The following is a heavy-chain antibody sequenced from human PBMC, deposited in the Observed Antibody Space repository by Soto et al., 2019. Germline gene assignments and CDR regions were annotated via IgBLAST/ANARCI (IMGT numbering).Heavy chain of an antibody. J-gene: IGHJ5*02. CDR3: ARVPLRCSGGSCYVQSWFDP. V-gene: IGHV1-3*01. CDR2: INAGNGNT. CDR1: GYTFTSYA. D-gene: IGHD2-15*01. Sequence: ASVKVSCKASGYTFTSYAMHWVRQAPGQRLEWMGWINAGNGNTKYSQKFQGRVTITRVTSASTAYMELSSLRSEDTAVYYCARVPLRCSGGSCYVQSWFDPWGQGTLVTVSS.